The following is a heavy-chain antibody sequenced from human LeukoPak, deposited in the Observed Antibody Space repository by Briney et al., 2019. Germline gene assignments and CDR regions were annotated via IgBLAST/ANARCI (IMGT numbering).Heavy chain of an antibody. Sequence: PGGSLRLSCAASGFTFSSYAMSWVRQAPGKGLEWVSGISWNSGSIGYADSVKGRFTISRDNAKNSLYLQMNSLRAEDTALYYCAKDRNHGGGEGIDYWGQGTLVTVSS. CDR1: GFTFSSYA. CDR3: AKDRNHGGGEGIDY. J-gene: IGHJ4*02. V-gene: IGHV3-9*01. D-gene: IGHD4-23*01. CDR2: ISWNSGSI.